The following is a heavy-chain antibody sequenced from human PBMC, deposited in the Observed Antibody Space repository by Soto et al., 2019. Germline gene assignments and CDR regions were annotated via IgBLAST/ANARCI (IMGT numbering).Heavy chain of an antibody. D-gene: IGHD3-22*01. CDR1: GGSISSYY. J-gene: IGHJ3*02. V-gene: IGHV4-59*01. CDR3: ARGYYDSSGYRDAFDI. Sequence: QVQLQESGPGLVKPSETLSLTCTVSGGSISSYYWSWIRQPPGKGLEWIGYIYYSGSTNYNPSLKSRVTISVDTPKNQFSLKLSSVTAADTAVYYCARGYYDSSGYRDAFDIWGQGTMVTVSS. CDR2: IYYSGST.